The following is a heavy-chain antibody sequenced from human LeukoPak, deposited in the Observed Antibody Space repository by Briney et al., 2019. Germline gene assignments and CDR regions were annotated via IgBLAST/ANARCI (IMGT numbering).Heavy chain of an antibody. CDR1: GDSVSSGDHY. D-gene: IGHD2-2*01. CDR3: ARDPCHGALDY. V-gene: IGHV4-61*08. Sequence: SETLSLTCIVSGDSVSSGDHYWNWIRQPPGKGLEWLGYIHDSGNPNYNPPLKSRVTISLDKSRKQFSLKLTSVTGADTAVYYCARDPCHGALDYWGQGALVTVSS. CDR2: IHDSGNP. J-gene: IGHJ4*02.